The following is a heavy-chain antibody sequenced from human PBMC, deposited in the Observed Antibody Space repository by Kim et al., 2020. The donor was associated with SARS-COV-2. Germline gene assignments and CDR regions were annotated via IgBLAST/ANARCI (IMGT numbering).Heavy chain of an antibody. CDR2: IYFSGST. CDR3: ARQALGSGYYY. D-gene: IGHD3-22*01. V-gene: IGHV4-39*01. Sequence: SETLSLTCTVSGRSINSDSSYWGWIRQPPGKGLEWIGNIYFSGSTYYSPSLQSRVSISLDTSKNQFSLKLTSVTAADTAVYYCARQALGSGYYYWGQGTLVTVSS. J-gene: IGHJ4*02. CDR1: GRSINSDSSY.